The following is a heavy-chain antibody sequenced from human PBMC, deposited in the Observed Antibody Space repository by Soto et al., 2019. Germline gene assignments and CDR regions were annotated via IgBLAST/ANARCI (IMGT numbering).Heavy chain of an antibody. D-gene: IGHD3-3*01. V-gene: IGHV4-59*01. Sequence: PSETLSLTCTVSGGSISSYYWSWIRQPPGKGLEWIGYIYCSGSTNYNPSLKSRVTISVDTSKNQFSLKLSSVTAADTAVYYCARERRYDFWSGYGVDAFDIWGQGTMVTVSS. CDR3: ARERRYDFWSGYGVDAFDI. CDR2: IYCSGST. CDR1: GGSISSYY. J-gene: IGHJ3*02.